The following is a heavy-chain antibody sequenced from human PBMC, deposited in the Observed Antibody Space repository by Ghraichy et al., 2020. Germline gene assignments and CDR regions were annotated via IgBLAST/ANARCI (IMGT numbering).Heavy chain of an antibody. J-gene: IGHJ5*02. CDR2: ISSSSSYI. CDR1: GFTFSSYS. V-gene: IGHV3-21*01. CDR3: AGGGDGYNPEYNWFDP. Sequence: GGSLRLSCAASGFTFSSYSMNWVRQAPGKGLEWVSSISSSSSYIYYADSVKGRFTISRDNAKNSLYLQMNSLRAEDTAVYYCAGGGDGYNPEYNWFDPWGQGTLVTVSS. D-gene: IGHD5-24*01.